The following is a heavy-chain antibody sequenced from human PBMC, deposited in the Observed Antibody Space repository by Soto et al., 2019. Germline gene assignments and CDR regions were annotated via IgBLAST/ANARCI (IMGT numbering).Heavy chain of an antibody. V-gene: IGHV3-30*03. CDR1: GFTFSSYC. D-gene: IGHD6-13*01. Sequence: GGSLRLSCAASGFTFSSYCMHWVRQAPGKGLEWVAVISYDGSNKYYADSVKGRFTISRDNSKNTLYLQMNSLRAEDTAVYYCARHSSSWPIFDYWGQGTLVTVSS. CDR2: ISYDGSNK. CDR3: ARHSSSWPIFDY. J-gene: IGHJ4*02.